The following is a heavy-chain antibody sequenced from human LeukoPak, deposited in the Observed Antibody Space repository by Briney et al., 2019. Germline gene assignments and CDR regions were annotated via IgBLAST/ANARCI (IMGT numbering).Heavy chain of an antibody. CDR1: GGSISSYY. D-gene: IGHD3-10*01. V-gene: IGHV4-59*01. Sequence: NPSETLSLTCTVSGGSISSYYWSWIRQPPGKGLEWIGYIYYSGSTNYKPSLKSRVTISVDTSKNQFSLKLNPVTAADTAVYYCARGGYYGSGNDFRFDPWGQGTLVTVSS. CDR2: IYYSGST. J-gene: IGHJ5*02. CDR3: ARGGYYGSGNDFRFDP.